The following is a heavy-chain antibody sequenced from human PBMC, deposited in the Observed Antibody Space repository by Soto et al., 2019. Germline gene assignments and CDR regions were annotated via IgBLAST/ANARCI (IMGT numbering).Heavy chain of an antibody. CDR1: GYAFTSYR. Sequence: QVQLVQSGAEVKKPGASVKVSCKASGYAFTSYRISWVRHAPGQGLEWMGWISAYNGNTNYAQKLQGRVTVTTDTSTSTANMELRSLRSDDTAVYYCARDLAPGNCDYWGQGTLVTVSS. V-gene: IGHV1-18*01. CDR3: ARDLAPGNCDY. J-gene: IGHJ4*02. CDR2: ISAYNGNT. D-gene: IGHD6-13*01.